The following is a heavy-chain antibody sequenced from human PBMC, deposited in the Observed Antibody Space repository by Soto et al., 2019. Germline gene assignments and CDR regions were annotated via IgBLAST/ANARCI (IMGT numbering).Heavy chain of an antibody. CDR2: LYYSGST. CDR1: GGSISSGDYY. V-gene: IGHV4-30-4*01. J-gene: IGHJ4*02. D-gene: IGHD3-22*01. CDR3: ARGSYYYDSSGYYHY. Sequence: SETLSLTCTVSGGSISSGDYYWSWIRQPPGKGLEWIGYLYYSGSTYYNPSLKIRVTISVDPSKNHFSLKLSSVTAAATAVYYCARGSYYYDSSGYYHYWGKGPLVTVSS.